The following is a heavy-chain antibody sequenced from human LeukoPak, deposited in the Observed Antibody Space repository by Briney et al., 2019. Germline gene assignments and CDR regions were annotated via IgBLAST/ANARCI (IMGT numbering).Heavy chain of an antibody. CDR1: GGSFSGYY. CDR2: INHSGST. D-gene: IGHD1-26*01. CDR3: ARLRQWEPYFDY. Sequence: SETLSLTCAVYGGSFSGYYWSWIRQPPGKGLEWIGEINHSGSTNYNPSLKSRVTISVDTSKNQFSLKLSSVTAADTAVYYCARLRQWEPYFDYWGQGTLVTVSS. J-gene: IGHJ4*02. V-gene: IGHV4-34*01.